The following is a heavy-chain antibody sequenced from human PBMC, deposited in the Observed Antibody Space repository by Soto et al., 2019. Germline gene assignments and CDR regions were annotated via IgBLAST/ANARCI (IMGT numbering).Heavy chain of an antibody. Sequence: GGSLRLSCAASGFTFSSYAMHWVRQAPGKGLEWVAVISYDGSNKYYADSVKGRFTISRDNSKNTLYLQMNSLRAEDTAVYYCARVLAVDSPRSYFDYWGQGTLVTVSS. D-gene: IGHD3-22*01. CDR1: GFTFSSYA. CDR3: ARVLAVDSPRSYFDY. J-gene: IGHJ4*02. V-gene: IGHV3-30-3*01. CDR2: ISYDGSNK.